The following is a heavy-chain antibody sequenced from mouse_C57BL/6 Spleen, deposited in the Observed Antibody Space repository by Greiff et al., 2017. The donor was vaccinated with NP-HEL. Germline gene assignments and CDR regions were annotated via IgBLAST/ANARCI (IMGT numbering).Heavy chain of an antibody. Sequence: EVQLQQSGPELVKPGASVKMSCKASGYTFTDYNMHWVKQSHGKSLEWIGYINPNNGGTSYNQKFKGKATLTVNKSSSTAYMELRSLTSEDSAVYYCARTHYYGSRMDYWGQGTSVTVSS. J-gene: IGHJ4*01. CDR3: ARTHYYGSRMDY. D-gene: IGHD1-1*01. V-gene: IGHV1-22*01. CDR1: GYTFTDYN. CDR2: INPNNGGT.